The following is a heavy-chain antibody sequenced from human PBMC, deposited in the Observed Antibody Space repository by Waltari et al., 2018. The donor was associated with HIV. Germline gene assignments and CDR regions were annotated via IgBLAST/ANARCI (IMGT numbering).Heavy chain of an antibody. Sequence: EVQLLEAGGGLVQPGGSLRLSCAASGFTLSSNAKSWVRQAPGKGLELVSSISCSGRDTYYADSVKGRFTISRDNSKTNLYLQMNALRAEDTAVYYCAGGFTHVLDYWGQGALVTVSS. CDR2: ISCSGRDT. CDR3: AGGFTHVLDY. CDR1: GFTLSSNA. J-gene: IGHJ4*02. V-gene: IGHV3-23*01. D-gene: IGHD5-12*01.